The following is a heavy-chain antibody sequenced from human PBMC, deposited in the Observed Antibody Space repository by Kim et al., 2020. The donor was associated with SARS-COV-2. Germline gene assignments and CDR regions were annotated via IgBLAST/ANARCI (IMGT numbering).Heavy chain of an antibody. CDR3: ARDFPYYDSSGYDIRWFDP. V-gene: IGHV4-59*13. CDR2: IYYSGRT. CDR1: GGSISSYS. J-gene: IGHJ5*02. Sequence: SETLSLTCTVSGGSISSYSWSWIRQPAGKGLEWIGYIYYSGRTYYNPSIKSRVTISEDTSKNRFSLKLSSVTAADTAVYYCARDFPYYDSSGYDIRWFDPWGQGTLVTVSS. D-gene: IGHD3-22*01.